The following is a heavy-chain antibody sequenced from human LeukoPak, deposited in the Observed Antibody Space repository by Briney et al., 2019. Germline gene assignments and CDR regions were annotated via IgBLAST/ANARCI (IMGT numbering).Heavy chain of an antibody. CDR1: GGSFSGYY. Sequence: PSETLSLTCVVYGGSFSGYYWSWIRQPPGKGLEWIGEINHSGSTNYNPSLKSRVTISVDASKNQFSLRLSSVTATDTAVYYCARSAVIVATNPYFYYGMDVWGQGPTVTVSS. J-gene: IGHJ6*02. CDR3: ARSAVIVATNPYFYYGMDV. D-gene: IGHD5-12*01. CDR2: INHSGST. V-gene: IGHV4-34*01.